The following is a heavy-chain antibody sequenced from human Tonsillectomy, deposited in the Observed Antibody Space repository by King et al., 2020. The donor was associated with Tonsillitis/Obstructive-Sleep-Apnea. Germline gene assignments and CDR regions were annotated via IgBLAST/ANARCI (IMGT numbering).Heavy chain of an antibody. Sequence: VQLVESGGGVVQPERSLRLSCAASGFTFSSYAVHWVRQAPGKGLEWVAVISLDGSNKYYTGSVRGRFTISRDNSKNTLYLQLNSLGVEDTAVYYCARDGDNSRYMDVWGKGTTVTVSS. CDR2: ISLDGSNK. V-gene: IGHV3-30*04. CDR3: ARDGDNSRYMDV. D-gene: IGHD2-21*01. J-gene: IGHJ6*03. CDR1: GFTFSSYA.